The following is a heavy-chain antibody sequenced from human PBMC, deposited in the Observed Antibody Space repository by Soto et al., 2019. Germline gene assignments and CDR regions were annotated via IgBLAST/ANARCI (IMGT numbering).Heavy chain of an antibody. CDR1: GGSISSYY. CDR3: ARDHKESFDI. V-gene: IGHV4-59*01. J-gene: IGHJ3*02. CDR2: IYHNEST. Sequence: QVLLQKSGPGLVKPSETLSLTCTVSGGSISSYYLNWIRQAPGKGLEWIGYIYHNESTNYNPSLKSRVTISLDMSKNLFSLKLKSVTAADTAIYYCARDHKESFDIWGQGTLVTVSS.